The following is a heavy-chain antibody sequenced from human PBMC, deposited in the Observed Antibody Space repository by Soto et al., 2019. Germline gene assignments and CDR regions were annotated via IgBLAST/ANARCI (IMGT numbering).Heavy chain of an antibody. Sequence: QVQLQESGPGRVKTSQTLSLTCTVSGGSILSGDYYWSWIRQPPGKGLEWIGYIHYSGSTNYKPSLKSRVTISVDTSKNQFSLKLNSVTATDTAVYYCARGWVLDKWGQGTLVTVSS. V-gene: IGHV4-30-4*01. CDR1: GGSILSGDYY. D-gene: IGHD1-26*01. CDR2: IHYSGST. CDR3: ARGWVLDK. J-gene: IGHJ4*02.